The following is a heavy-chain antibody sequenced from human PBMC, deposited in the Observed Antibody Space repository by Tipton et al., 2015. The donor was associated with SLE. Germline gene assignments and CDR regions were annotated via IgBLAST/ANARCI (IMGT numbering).Heavy chain of an antibody. Sequence: GSLRLSCVGSGFTFSNYAMTWVRQGPGKGLEWVSVISSGDGATTFYADSVKGRFTISKDNSKNTLYLQMNSLRAEDTAVYYCAKSQGLTLLRGEDIDYWGQGTQATVSS. CDR2: ISSGDGATT. CDR3: AKSQGLTLLRGEDIDY. D-gene: IGHD2-15*01. CDR1: GFTFSNYA. J-gene: IGHJ4*02. V-gene: IGHV3-23*01.